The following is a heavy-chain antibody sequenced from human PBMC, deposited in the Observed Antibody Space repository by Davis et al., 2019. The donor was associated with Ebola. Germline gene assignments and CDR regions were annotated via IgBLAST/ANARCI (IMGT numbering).Heavy chain of an antibody. CDR3: TTRLVNHFDY. V-gene: IGHV3-23*01. J-gene: IGHJ4*02. CDR2: ISDGSRNT. Sequence: PGGSLRPSCAASAFTFSSYNMNWVRQAPGKGLEWVSTISDGSRNTHYADSVKGRFTISRDDSKSTVFLQMNALRAEDTALYYCTTRLVNHFDYWGQGTLVTVSS. CDR1: AFTFSSYN. D-gene: IGHD6-19*01.